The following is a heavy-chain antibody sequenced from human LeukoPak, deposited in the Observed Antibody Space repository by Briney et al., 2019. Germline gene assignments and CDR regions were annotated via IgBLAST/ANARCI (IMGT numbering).Heavy chain of an antibody. Sequence: SETLSLTCTVSGGSISCSSYYWGWSRQPPGKGLEWIGSIYYSGSTYYNPSLKSRVTISVDTSKNQSSLKLSSVTAADTAVYYCARDQGLTYYYGSGSYIVGYFDYWGQGTLVTVSS. CDR3: ARDQGLTYYYGSGSYIVGYFDY. CDR1: GGSISCSSYY. D-gene: IGHD3-10*01. CDR2: IYYSGST. J-gene: IGHJ4*02. V-gene: IGHV4-39*02.